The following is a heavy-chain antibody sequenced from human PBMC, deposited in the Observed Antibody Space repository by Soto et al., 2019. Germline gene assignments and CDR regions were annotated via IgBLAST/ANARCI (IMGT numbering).Heavy chain of an antibody. CDR1: GCSIGSISW. CDR2: IYHSGST. V-gene: IGHV4-4*02. J-gene: IGHJ5*02. CDR3: ARQCRGVTCHWFVP. D-gene: IGHD2-15*01. Sequence: SDTLSLTCAVSGCSIGSISWWIWVRQAPGKGLEWIGEIYHSGSTNYNPSLKSRVTISVDTSKNQFSLTLTSVTAADTAVYYCARQCRGVTCHWFVPWGQGTLVTVS.